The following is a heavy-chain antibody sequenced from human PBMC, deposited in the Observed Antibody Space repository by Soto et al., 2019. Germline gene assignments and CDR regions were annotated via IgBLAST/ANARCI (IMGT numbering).Heavy chain of an antibody. V-gene: IGHV3-73*02. CDR1: GLTFSGSN. Sequence: EVQLVESGGGLVQPGGSLKLSCATSGLTFSGSNMHWVRQASGKELGWVGRIKSKADSYATAYAASVKGRFIVSRDDSQNTAYLQMNSLKTEDTAVYYCTRWGGDPPTLDYWGQGTLVTVSS. CDR2: IKSKADSYAT. J-gene: IGHJ4*02. D-gene: IGHD4-17*01. CDR3: TRWGGDPPTLDY.